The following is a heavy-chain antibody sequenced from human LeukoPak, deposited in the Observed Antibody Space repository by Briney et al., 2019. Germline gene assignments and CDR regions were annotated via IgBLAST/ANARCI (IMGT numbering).Heavy chain of an antibody. Sequence: SETLSLTCAVYGGSFSGYYWSWIRQPPGKGLEWIGEINHSGSTNYNPSLKSRVTISVDTSKYQFSLKLSSVTAADTAVYYCARGGGSDRDIVVVPAADYGYWGQGTLVTVSS. CDR2: INHSGST. V-gene: IGHV4-34*01. D-gene: IGHD2-2*01. J-gene: IGHJ4*02. CDR1: GGSFSGYY. CDR3: ARGGGSDRDIVVVPAADYGY.